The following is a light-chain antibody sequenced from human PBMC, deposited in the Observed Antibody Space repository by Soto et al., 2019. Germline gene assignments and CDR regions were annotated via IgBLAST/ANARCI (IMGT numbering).Light chain of an antibody. CDR3: LLYYGGAWV. CDR2: DVS. V-gene: IGLV2-14*03. J-gene: IGLJ3*02. CDR1: SSDVGGYNY. Sequence: QSVLTQPASVSGSPGQSITISCTGTSSDVGGYNYVSWYQHHPGKAPKLMIYDVSKRPSGVPDRFSGSKSGNTASLTISGLQAEDEAEYYCLLYYGGAWVFGGGTKLTVL.